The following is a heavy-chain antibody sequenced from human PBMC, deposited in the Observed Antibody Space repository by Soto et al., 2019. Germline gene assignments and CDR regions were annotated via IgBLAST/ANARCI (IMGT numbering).Heavy chain of an antibody. CDR3: AREWSAAGHFYGMGV. D-gene: IGHD6-13*01. CDR1: GYTFPSYD. V-gene: IGHV1-8*01. J-gene: IGHJ6*02. Sequence: GASVKVSCQTSGYTFPSYDIHWVRQAPGQGPEWVGWMNTNSDDTRSEQKFRGRLTLTRDKSMRAVYMKLSNLRPDDSAVYYCAREWSAAGHFYGMGVWGQGTTVTVSS. CDR2: MNTNSDDT.